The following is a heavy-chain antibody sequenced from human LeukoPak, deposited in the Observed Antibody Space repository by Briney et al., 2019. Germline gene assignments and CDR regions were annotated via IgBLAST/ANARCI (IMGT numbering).Heavy chain of an antibody. V-gene: IGHV4-34*01. CDR2: INHSGST. J-gene: IGHJ3*02. D-gene: IGHD3-22*01. CDR3: ARVSGCYDSSEAFDI. CDR1: GGSFSGYY. Sequence: SETLSLTCAVYGGSFSGYYWSWIRQPPGKGLEWIGEINHSGSTNYNPSLKSRVTISVDTSKNQFSLKLSSVTAADTAVYYCARVSGCYDSSEAFDIWGQGTMVTVSS.